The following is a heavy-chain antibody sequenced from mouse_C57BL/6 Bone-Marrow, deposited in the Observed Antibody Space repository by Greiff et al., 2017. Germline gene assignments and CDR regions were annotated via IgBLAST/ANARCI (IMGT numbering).Heavy chain of an antibody. J-gene: IGHJ4*01. CDR2: FHPYNDDT. D-gene: IGHD2-1*01. CDR1: GYTFTTYP. Sequence: VQLQQSGAELVKPGASVKMSCKASGYTFTTYPIEWMKQNHGKSLEWIGNFHPYNDDTKYNEKFKGKATLTVEKSSSTVYLELSRLTSDDSAVYYCARGIYYGNSDDYAMDYWGQGTSVTVSS. CDR3: ARGIYYGNSDDYAMDY. V-gene: IGHV1-47*01.